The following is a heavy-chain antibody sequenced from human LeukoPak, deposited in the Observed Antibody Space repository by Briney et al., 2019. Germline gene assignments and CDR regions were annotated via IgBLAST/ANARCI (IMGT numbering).Heavy chain of an antibody. J-gene: IGHJ6*02. CDR2: IYYSGST. CDR1: GGSISSYY. V-gene: IGHV4-59*01. Sequence: LETLSLTCTVSGGSISSYYWSWIRQPPGKGLEWIGYIYYSGSTNYNPSLKSRVTISVDTSKNQFSLKLSSVTAADTAVYYCASTYYDFWSGYYPTYYGMDVWGQGTTVTVSS. D-gene: IGHD3-3*01. CDR3: ASTYYDFWSGYYPTYYGMDV.